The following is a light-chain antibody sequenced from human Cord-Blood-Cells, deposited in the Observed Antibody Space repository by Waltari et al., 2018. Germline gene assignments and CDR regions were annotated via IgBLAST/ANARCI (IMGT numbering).Light chain of an antibody. V-gene: IGKV1-39*01. CDR1: QSIRSY. CDR2: GAS. CDR3: QQSYSTPLT. Sequence: DIQMTQSPSSLSASVGDRVTITCRASQSIRSYLNWYQQKQGKAPKRLIYGASRLQSGVPSRCSGSGSGTDFTLTISSLQPEDFATYYCQQSYSTPLTFGGGTKVEIK. J-gene: IGKJ4*01.